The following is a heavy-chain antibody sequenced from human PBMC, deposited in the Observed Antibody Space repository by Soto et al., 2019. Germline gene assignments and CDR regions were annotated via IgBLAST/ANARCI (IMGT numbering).Heavy chain of an antibody. V-gene: IGHV4-59*08. CDR1: GGSISSYY. CDR3: ARHNYGSGSTYFDY. D-gene: IGHD3-10*01. Sequence: PSETLSLTCTVSGGSISSYYWSWIRQPPGKGLEWIGYIYYSGSTNYNPSPKSRVTISVDTSKNQFSLKLNPMTAADTAVYYCARHNYGSGSTYFDYWGQGTLVTVSS. J-gene: IGHJ4*02. CDR2: IYYSGST.